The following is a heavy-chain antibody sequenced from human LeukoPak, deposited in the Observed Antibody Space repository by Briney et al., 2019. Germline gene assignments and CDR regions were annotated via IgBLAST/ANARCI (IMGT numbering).Heavy chain of an antibody. Sequence: GGSLRLSCAASGFSLSTYTLHWVRQAPGRGLVWVSRINSDGSITTYADSVKGRFTISRDNANNTLYLQLNSLRAEDTAVYYCVRTVAGRWFDPWGQGTLVTVSS. D-gene: IGHD6-19*01. CDR3: VRTVAGRWFDP. CDR1: GFSLSTYT. J-gene: IGHJ5*02. V-gene: IGHV3-74*03. CDR2: INSDGSIT.